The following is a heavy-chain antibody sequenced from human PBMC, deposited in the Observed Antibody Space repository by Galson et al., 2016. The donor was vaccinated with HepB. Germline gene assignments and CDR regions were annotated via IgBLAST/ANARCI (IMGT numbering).Heavy chain of an antibody. CDR1: GFTFSNAW. J-gene: IGHJ6*02. CDR2: IKSKTDGGKT. CDR3: RYGMDV. Sequence: SLRLSCAASGFTFSNAWMSWVRQAPGKGLEWVGRIKSKTDGGKTDYAAPVKGRFSITRDDSKNTLYLQMNSLKTEDTAVYYCRYGMDVWGQGSTVSDSS. V-gene: IGHV3-15*01.